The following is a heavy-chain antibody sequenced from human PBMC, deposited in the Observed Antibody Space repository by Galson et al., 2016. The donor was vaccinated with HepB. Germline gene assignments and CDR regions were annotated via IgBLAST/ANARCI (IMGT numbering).Heavy chain of an antibody. CDR1: RFTFSSYG. V-gene: IGHV3-23*01. J-gene: IGHJ3*01. Sequence: SLRLSCAASRFTFSSYGMSWVRQAPGKGLEWVSGLSPSGTSTHYADSVKGRFSISRGNSKTTLYLQMNSLRVEDTALYYCARDQRWLQFGKDAFDLWGQGTFVIVSS. CDR2: LSPSGTST. D-gene: IGHD5-24*01. CDR3: ARDQRWLQFGKDAFDL.